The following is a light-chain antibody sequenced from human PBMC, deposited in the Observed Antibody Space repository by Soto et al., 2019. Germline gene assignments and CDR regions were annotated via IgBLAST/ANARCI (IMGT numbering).Light chain of an antibody. CDR2: DAS. Sequence: EIVMTQSPATLSVSTGERATLSCRASQSISSNLAWYQQKPGQAPRLLIYDASTRATGIPARFSVSGSGTEFTLTISSLQSEDFAVYYCQQYDNWPPYTFGRGTKLEIK. J-gene: IGKJ2*01. V-gene: IGKV3-15*01. CDR1: QSISSN. CDR3: QQYDNWPPYT.